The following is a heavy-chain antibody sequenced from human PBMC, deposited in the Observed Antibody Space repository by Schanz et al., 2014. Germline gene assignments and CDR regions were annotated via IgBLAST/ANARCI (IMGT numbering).Heavy chain of an antibody. Sequence: EGQLAESGGGLVQPGGSLRLSCAVSGFTVSSNHMSWVRQAPGKGLEWVSVIYSGIGAYYADSVKDRFTVSRDNSKNTVYLQVNRLRAEDTAVYYCARVHHYDPSGWGYFDYWGRGALVTVSS. CDR2: IYSGIGA. V-gene: IGHV3-66*01. J-gene: IGHJ4*02. CDR1: GFTVSSNH. D-gene: IGHD3-22*01. CDR3: ARVHHYDPSGWGYFDY.